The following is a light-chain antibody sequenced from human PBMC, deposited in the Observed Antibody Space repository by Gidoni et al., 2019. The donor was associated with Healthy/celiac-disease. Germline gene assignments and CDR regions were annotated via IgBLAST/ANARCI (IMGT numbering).Light chain of an antibody. CDR2: KAS. J-gene: IGKJ1*01. V-gene: IGKV1-5*03. CDR1: QSISSW. Sequence: DIQMTQSPSNLSASVGDRVTITCRASQSISSWLAWYQQKQGKAPKLLIYKASSLESGVPSRFSGSGSGTEFTLTISSLQPDDFATYYCQQYNSYSWTFGQGTKVEI. CDR3: QQYNSYSWT.